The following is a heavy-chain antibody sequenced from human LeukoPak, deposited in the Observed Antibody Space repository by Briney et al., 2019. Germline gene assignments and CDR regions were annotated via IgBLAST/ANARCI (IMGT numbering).Heavy chain of an antibody. D-gene: IGHD2/OR15-2a*01. CDR3: ARRGEYGRFDY. CDR2: ISYDGSNK. V-gene: IGHV3-30-3*01. CDR1: GFTFSSYA. Sequence: GGSLRLSCAASGFTFSSYAMHWVRQAPGKGLEWVAVISYDGSNKYYADSVKGRFTISRDNSKNTLYLQMNSLRAEDTAVYYCARRGEYGRFDYWGQGTLVTVSS. J-gene: IGHJ4*02.